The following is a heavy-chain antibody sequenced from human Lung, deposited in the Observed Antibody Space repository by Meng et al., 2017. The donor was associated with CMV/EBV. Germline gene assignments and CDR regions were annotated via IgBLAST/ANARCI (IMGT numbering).Heavy chain of an antibody. Sequence: QQHCPARGKPSQPPPLTCAISVDLVSSNSAAWHWIRQPPSRGLEWLGRTYYRSKWYHEYAVSVKSRITISPDTPKNQFSLQLNSMTPEDTAVYYCARGINGGCGDWGQGTLVTVSS. D-gene: IGHD4-23*01. CDR3: ARGINGGCGD. CDR1: VDLVSSNSAA. V-gene: IGHV6-1*01. J-gene: IGHJ4*02. CDR2: TYYRSKWYH.